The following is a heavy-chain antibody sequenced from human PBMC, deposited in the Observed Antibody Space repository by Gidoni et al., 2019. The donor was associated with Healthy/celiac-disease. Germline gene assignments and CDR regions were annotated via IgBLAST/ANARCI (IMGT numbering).Heavy chain of an antibody. CDR2: IWYDGSNK. Sequence: QVQLVESGGGVVQPGRSLRLSCAASGFTFSSYGMHWVRQAPGKGLAWVAVIWYDGSNKYYADSVKGRFTISRDNSKNTLYLQMNSLRAEDTAVYYCARDYLTYYYDSSGFDYWGQGTLVTVSS. J-gene: IGHJ4*02. V-gene: IGHV3-33*01. D-gene: IGHD3-22*01. CDR3: ARDYLTYYYDSSGFDY. CDR1: GFTFSSYG.